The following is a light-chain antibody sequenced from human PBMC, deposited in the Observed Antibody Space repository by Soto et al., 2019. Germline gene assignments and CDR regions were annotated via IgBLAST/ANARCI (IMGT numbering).Light chain of an antibody. J-gene: IGLJ2*01. CDR1: SSNIGAGYD. Sequence: QSVLTQPPSVSGAPGXXXXXXXTGSSSNIGAGYDLHWYQQLPGTAPKLLIYGDSNRPSGVPDRFSGSKSGTSASLAITGLQAEDEGDYYCQSYDSSLSASVFGGGTKLTVL. V-gene: IGLV1-40*01. CDR2: GDS. CDR3: QSYDSSLSASV.